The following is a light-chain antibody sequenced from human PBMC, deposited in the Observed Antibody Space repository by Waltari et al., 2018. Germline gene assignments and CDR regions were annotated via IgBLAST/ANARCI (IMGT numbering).Light chain of an antibody. J-gene: IGKJ1*01. CDR2: DAS. CDR3: QQRSNWPPVWT. V-gene: IGKV3-11*01. CDR1: QSVSSY. Sequence: EIVLTQSPATLSLSPGERATLSCRASQSVSSYLAWYQQKPGQAPMLLIYDASNRATGIPARFSGSGSVTDFTLTIISLEPEDFAVYYCQQRSNWPPVWTFGQGTKVEIK.